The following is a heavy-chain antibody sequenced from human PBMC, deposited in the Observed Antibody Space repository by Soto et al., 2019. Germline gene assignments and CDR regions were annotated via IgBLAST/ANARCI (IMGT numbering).Heavy chain of an antibody. D-gene: IGHD4-17*01. CDR1: GYTFTSYG. J-gene: IGHJ4*02. V-gene: IGHV1-18*01. Sequence: QVQLVQSGAEVKKPGASVKVSCKASGYTFTSYGIRWVRQAPGQGLEWMGWISAYNGNTNYAQKLQGRVTMTTDTSPSTAYTELRSMRSDETAGYYCAIERGYGDYDWGYWGQGPLVTVSS. CDR2: ISAYNGNT. CDR3: AIERGYGDYDWGY.